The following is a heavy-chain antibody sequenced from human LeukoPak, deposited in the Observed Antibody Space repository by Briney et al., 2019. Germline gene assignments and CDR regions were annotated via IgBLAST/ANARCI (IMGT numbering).Heavy chain of an antibody. CDR1: GLTFSSHS. Sequence: RGSLRHSCVASGLTFSSHSMHWVRQAPGKGLEYVSGIRSNGGSTYFAKSVKGRFTISRDNSKNTLDLQMGSLRAEDMAVYYCARRGSGWEFDYWGQGTLVTVSS. CDR2: IRSNGGST. CDR3: ARRGSGWEFDY. D-gene: IGHD6-19*01. V-gene: IGHV3-64*01. J-gene: IGHJ4*02.